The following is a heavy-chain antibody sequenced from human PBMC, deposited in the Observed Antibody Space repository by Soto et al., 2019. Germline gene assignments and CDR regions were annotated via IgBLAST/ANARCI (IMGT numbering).Heavy chain of an antibody. D-gene: IGHD6-13*01. CDR2: ISYDGSNK. V-gene: IGHV3-30*03. CDR3: ATSGGQLAPLY. Sequence: ESGGGVVQPGRSLRLSCAASGFTFSSYGMHWVRQAPGKGLEWVAVISYDGSNKYYADSVKGRFTISRDNSKNTLYLQMNSLRAEDTAVYYCATSGGQLAPLYWGQGTLVTVSS. CDR1: GFTFSSYG. J-gene: IGHJ4*02.